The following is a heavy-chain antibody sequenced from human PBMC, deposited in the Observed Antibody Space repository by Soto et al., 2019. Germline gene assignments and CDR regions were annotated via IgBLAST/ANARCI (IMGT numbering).Heavy chain of an antibody. J-gene: IGHJ3*02. CDR2: INPNSGGT. Sequence: GASVKVSCKASGYTFTGYYMHWVRQAPGQGLEWMGLINPNSGGTNYAQKFQGWVTMTRDTSISTAYMELSRLRSDDTAVYYCAGDMLRWYDYVWGSYRSVAFDIWGQGTMVTVSS. CDR3: AGDMLRWYDYVWGSYRSVAFDI. CDR1: GYTFTGYY. D-gene: IGHD3-16*02. V-gene: IGHV1-2*04.